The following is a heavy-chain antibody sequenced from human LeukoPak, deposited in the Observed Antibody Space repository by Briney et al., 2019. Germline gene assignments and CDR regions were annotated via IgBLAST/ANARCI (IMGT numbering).Heavy chain of an antibody. J-gene: IGHJ4*02. V-gene: IGHV3-48*04. CDR1: GFTFSSYA. Sequence: PGGSLRLSCAASGFTFSSYAMSWVRQAPGKGLEWVSYISSSGSTIYYADSVKGRFTISRDNAKNSLYLQMNSLRAEDTAVYYCAGRTGEGGPPDYWGQGTLVTVSS. CDR2: ISSSGSTI. CDR3: AGRTGEGGPPDY. D-gene: IGHD7-27*01.